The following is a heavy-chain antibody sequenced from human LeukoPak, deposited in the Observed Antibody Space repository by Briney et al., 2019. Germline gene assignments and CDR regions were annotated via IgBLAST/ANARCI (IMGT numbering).Heavy chain of an antibody. Sequence: GGSLRLSCAASGFTFSSYGMHWVRQAPGKGLEWVAFIPKDGSNKFYADSVKGRFTISRDNSKNTLSLQMNSLRAEDTALYYCAKARGISAPTGYYYYMDVWAEGTTVTVSS. D-gene: IGHD6-6*01. CDR3: AKARGISAPTGYYYYMDV. CDR1: GFTFSSYG. J-gene: IGHJ6*03. V-gene: IGHV3-30*02. CDR2: IPKDGSNK.